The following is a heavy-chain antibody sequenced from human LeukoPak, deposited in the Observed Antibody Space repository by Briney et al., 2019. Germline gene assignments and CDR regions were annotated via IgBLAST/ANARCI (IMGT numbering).Heavy chain of an antibody. J-gene: IGHJ6*03. Sequence: GGSLRLSCGASGFTFSSYAMSWVRQAPGKGLEWVSAISGSGGSTYYADSVKGRFTISRDNSKNTLYLQMNSLRAEDTAVYYCAKGGYSIAAYYYYYYMDVWGKGTTVTVSS. CDR1: GFTFSSYA. V-gene: IGHV3-23*01. D-gene: IGHD6-25*01. CDR2: ISGSGGST. CDR3: AKGGYSIAAYYYYYYMDV.